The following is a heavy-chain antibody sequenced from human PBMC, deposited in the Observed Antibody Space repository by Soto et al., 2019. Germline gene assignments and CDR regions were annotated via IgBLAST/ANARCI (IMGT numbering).Heavy chain of an antibody. CDR2: IYYTGST. Sequence: SETLSLTCIVSGGSVSSYWWSWVRQPPGKGLEWIGYIYYTGSTNYSPSLKGRVTISLDASKSQFSLKLTSVTAADTAVYYCARGPGASDYYFDYWGPGTLVTVSS. D-gene: IGHD3-10*01. CDR1: GGSVSSYW. J-gene: IGHJ4*02. CDR3: ARGPGASDYYFDY. V-gene: IGHV4-59*02.